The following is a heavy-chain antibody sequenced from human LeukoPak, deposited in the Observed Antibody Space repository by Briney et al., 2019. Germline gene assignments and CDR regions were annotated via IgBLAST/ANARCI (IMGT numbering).Heavy chain of an antibody. V-gene: IGHV1-18*01. D-gene: IGHD3-22*01. J-gene: IGHJ5*02. CDR1: GYTFTSYG. Sequence: ASVKVSCKASGYTFTSYGISWVRQAPGQGLEWMGWISAYNGNTNYAQKLQGRVTMTTDTSTSTAYMELRSLRSDDTAVYYCARGASDSSGYYSSNWFDPWGQGTLVTVSS. CDR2: ISAYNGNT. CDR3: ARGASDSSGYYSSNWFDP.